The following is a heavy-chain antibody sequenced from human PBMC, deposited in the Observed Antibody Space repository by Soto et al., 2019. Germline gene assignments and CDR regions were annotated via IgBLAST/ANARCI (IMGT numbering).Heavy chain of an antibody. D-gene: IGHD2-21*02. CDR1: GYTFTSYY. CDR3: AREHIVVVTANTSPDFQH. J-gene: IGHJ1*01. CDR2: INPSGGST. V-gene: IGHV1-46*01. Sequence: ASVKVSCKASGYTFTSYYMHWLRQAPGQGLEWMGIINPSGGSTSYAQKFQGRVTMTRDTSTSTVYMELSSLRSEDTAVYYCAREHIVVVTANTSPDFQHWGQGTLVTVSS.